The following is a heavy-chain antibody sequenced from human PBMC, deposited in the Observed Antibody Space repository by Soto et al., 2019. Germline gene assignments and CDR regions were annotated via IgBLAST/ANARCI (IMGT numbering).Heavy chain of an antibody. D-gene: IGHD3-3*01. J-gene: IGHJ4*02. CDR1: GYTFTSYD. Sequence: QVQLVQSGAEVKKPGASVKVSCKASGYTFTSYDINWVRQATGQGLEWMGWMNPNSGNTGYAQKFQGRVTMTRNTSISTAYMELSSLRSEDTAVYSCARGLWSIGVVIMDYWGQGTLVTVSS. CDR2: MNPNSGNT. CDR3: ARGLWSIGVVIMDY. V-gene: IGHV1-8*01.